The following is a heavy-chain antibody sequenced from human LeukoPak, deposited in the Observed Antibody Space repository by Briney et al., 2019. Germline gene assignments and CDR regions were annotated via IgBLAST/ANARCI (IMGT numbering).Heavy chain of an antibody. D-gene: IGHD5-18*01. V-gene: IGHV3-66*01. CDR1: GFTVSSNY. J-gene: IGHJ4*02. Sequence: GGSLRLSCAASGFTVSSNYMSWVRQAPGKGLEWVSVIYSDGITYYADSVKGRFTISRDKPKNTLYLQMNSLRAEDTAVYYCARDMGTVMVSTWGQGTLVTVSS. CDR3: ARDMGTVMVST. CDR2: IYSDGIT.